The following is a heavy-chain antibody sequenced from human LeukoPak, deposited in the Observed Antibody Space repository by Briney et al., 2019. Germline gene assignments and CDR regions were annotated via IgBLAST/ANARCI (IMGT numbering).Heavy chain of an antibody. V-gene: IGHV4-39*07. CDR1: GGSISSSSYY. CDR2: IYYSGST. J-gene: IGHJ4*02. CDR3: ASLGRLYYDSGNVKRDYYFHY. D-gene: IGHD3-10*01. Sequence: PSETLSLTCAVSGGSISSSSYYWGWIRQPPGKGLEWIGGIYYSGSTYYNPSLKSRVTISVDTSKNQFSLKLTSVTAADTAVYYCASLGRLYYDSGNVKRDYYFHYWGQGTLVTVSS.